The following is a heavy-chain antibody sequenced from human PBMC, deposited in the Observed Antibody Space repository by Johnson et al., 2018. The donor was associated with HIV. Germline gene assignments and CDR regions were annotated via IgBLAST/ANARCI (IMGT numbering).Heavy chain of an antibody. Sequence: VQLVESGGGVVQPGRSLRLSCAASGFTFSSYAMHWVRQAPGKGLEWVSGLTWNSDTIAYVDSVKGRFTISRDSAKKSLYLQMNSLRPEDTAVYYCEGSGRLHDVFDIWGQGTMVTVSS. D-gene: IGHD6-19*01. CDR2: LTWNSDTI. CDR1: GFTFSSYA. CDR3: EGSGRLHDVFDI. V-gene: IGHV3-9*01. J-gene: IGHJ3*02.